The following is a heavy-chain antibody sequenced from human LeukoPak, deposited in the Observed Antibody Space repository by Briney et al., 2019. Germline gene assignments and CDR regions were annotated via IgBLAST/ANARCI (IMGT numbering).Heavy chain of an antibody. CDR3: VYSEVGSTATSVFDY. V-gene: IGHV4-4*07. D-gene: IGHD4-17*01. CDR2: VHARGDS. Sequence: SENLSLACVVSGVSITTDYWSWVRQPAGKGLEYIGRVHARGDSNYSPSLKSRVTMSVDTSKNLFSLNLDSVTAADTAVYYCVYSEVGSTATSVFDYWGQGILVTVSS. J-gene: IGHJ4*02. CDR1: GVSITTDY.